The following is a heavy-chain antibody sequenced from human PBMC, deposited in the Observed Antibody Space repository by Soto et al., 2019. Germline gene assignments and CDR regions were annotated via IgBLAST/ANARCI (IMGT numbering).Heavy chain of an antibody. J-gene: IGHJ6*02. CDR2: IIPIFGTA. CDR3: ARDLSFAQQLDYYYYGMDV. CDR1: GGTFSSYA. D-gene: IGHD6-13*01. V-gene: IGHV1-69*13. Sequence: SVKVSCKASGGTFSSYAISWVRQAPGQGLEWMGGIIPIFGTANYAQKFQGRVTITADESTSTAYMELSSLRSEDTAVYYCARDLSFAQQLDYYYYGMDVWGQGTTVTVS.